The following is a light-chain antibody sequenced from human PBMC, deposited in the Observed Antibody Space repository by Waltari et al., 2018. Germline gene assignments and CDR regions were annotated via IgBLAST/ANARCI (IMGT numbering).Light chain of an antibody. CDR3: QHYVRLPVT. CDR1: PSIDKY. V-gene: IGKV3-20*01. CDR2: DAY. Sequence: DIVLTQFPGTLSLSAGERATLSCRASPSIDKYLAWYQLRPGQAPRLLIYDAYIRAAGIPDRFSGSGSGTDFSLTISRLGPEDFAMYYCQHYVRLPVTFGQGTKVEIK. J-gene: IGKJ1*01.